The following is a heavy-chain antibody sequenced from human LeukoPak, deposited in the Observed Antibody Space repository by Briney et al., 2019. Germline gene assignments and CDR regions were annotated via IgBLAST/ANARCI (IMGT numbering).Heavy chain of an antibody. D-gene: IGHD3-10*01. V-gene: IGHV3-30-3*01. J-gene: IGHJ1*01. CDR1: GFTFSSYA. Sequence: GGSLRLSCAASGFTFSSYAMHWVRQAPGKGLEWVAVISYDGSNKYYADSVEGRFTISRDNSKNTLYLQMNSLRAEDTAVYYCARGDGLLWLWGQGTLVTVSS. CDR3: ARGDGLLWL. CDR2: ISYDGSNK.